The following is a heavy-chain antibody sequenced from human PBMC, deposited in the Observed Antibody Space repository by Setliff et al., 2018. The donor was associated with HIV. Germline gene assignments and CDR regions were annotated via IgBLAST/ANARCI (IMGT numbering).Heavy chain of an antibody. V-gene: IGHV1-69*10. CDR1: GDTLSIHP. CDR3: VRDPWGSGSFGSIHF. Sequence: GASVKVSCKASGDTLSIHPISWVRQAPGQGLEWMGAIIPLVGLADYAQKFQGRLTLTGDKSTNIVYMDLSSLTFEDTAVYFCVRDPWGSGSFGSIHFWGPGTLVTVSS. J-gene: IGHJ4*02. CDR2: IIPLVGLA. D-gene: IGHD3-10*01.